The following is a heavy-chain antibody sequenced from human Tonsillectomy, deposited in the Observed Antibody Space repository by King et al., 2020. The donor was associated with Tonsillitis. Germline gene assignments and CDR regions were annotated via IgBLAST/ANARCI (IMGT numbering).Heavy chain of an antibody. CDR3: AKVSGLDGYSYPFDF. D-gene: IGHD5-18*01. CDR2: ISGSGRST. J-gene: IGHJ4*02. CDR1: GFTFSSYA. Sequence: VQLVESGGGLVQPGGSLRLSCAASGFTFSSYAMSWVRQAPGKGLEWVSTISGSGRSTYYADSVKGRFTISRDNSKNTLYLQMNSLRAEDTAVYYCAKVSGLDGYSYPFDFWGQGTLVTVSS. V-gene: IGHV3-23*04.